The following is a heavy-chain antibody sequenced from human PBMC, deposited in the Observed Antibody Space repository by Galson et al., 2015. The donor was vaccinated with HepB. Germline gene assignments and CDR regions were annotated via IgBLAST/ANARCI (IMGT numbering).Heavy chain of an antibody. CDR3: VRGNVYFDY. Sequence: CAISGDSVSSESAAWNWIRQSPSRGLEWLGRTYYRSRWYDEYAASVEGRIAINPDTSKNQFSLQLNSVTSEDTAVYFCVRGNVYFDYWGQGSLVTVSS. D-gene: IGHD4-11*01. J-gene: IGHJ4*02. V-gene: IGHV6-1*01. CDR1: GDSVSSESAA. CDR2: TYYRSRWYD.